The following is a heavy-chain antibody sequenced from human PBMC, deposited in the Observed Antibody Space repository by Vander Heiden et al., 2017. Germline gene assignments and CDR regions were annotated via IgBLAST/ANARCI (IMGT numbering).Heavy chain of an antibody. V-gene: IGHV1-8*03. CDR2: MNPNGGNA. Sequence: QVQLVQSGAEVKKPGASVKVSCKASGYTFINYEIHWVRQATGQGFEWMGWMNPNGGNADYAEKFQGRVTFTRDTSMSTAYMELSDLRSEDTAVYYCARYVIHDSYDDVSEAFDIWGQGTMVAVSS. J-gene: IGHJ3*02. CDR1: GYTFINYE. D-gene: IGHD3-22*01. CDR3: ARYVIHDSYDDVSEAFDI.